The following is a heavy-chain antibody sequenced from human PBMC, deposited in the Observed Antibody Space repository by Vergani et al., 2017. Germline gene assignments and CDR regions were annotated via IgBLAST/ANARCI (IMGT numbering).Heavy chain of an antibody. Sequence: QLQLQESGPGLVKPSETLSLTCTVSGGSISSSSYYWGWIRQPPGKGLEWIGSIYYSGSTYYNPSLKSRVTISVDTSKNQFSLKLSSVTAADTAVYYCARQGARIAVAGYIPYWGQGTLVTVSS. CDR1: GGSISSSSYY. CDR3: ARQGARIAVAGYIPY. J-gene: IGHJ4*02. D-gene: IGHD6-19*01. CDR2: IYYSGST. V-gene: IGHV4-39*01.